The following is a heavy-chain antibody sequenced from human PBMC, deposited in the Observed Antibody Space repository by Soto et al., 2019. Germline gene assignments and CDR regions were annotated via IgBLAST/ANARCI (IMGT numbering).Heavy chain of an antibody. CDR2: ISYDGSNK. J-gene: IGHJ3*02. V-gene: IGHV3-30-3*01. D-gene: IGHD6-13*01. Sequence: GGSLRLSCAASGFTFSSYAMHWVRQAPGKGLEWVAVISYDGSNKYYADSVKGRFTISRDNSKNTLYLQMNSLRAEDTAVYYCAGYSSSSTGAFDIWGQGTMVTVSS. CDR3: AGYSSSSTGAFDI. CDR1: GFTFSSYA.